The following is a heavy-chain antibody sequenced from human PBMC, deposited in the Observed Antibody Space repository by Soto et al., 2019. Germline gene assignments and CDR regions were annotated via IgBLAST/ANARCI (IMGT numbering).Heavy chain of an antibody. CDR2: TYYRSKWYN. Sequence: SQTLSLTCAISGDSVSSNSAAWNWIRQSPSRGLEWPGRTYYRSKWYNDYAVSVKSRITISPDTSKNQFSLQLNSVTPEDTAVYYCARVEYSSSWGPDYYYGMDVWGQGTTVTVSS. CDR1: GDSVSSNSAA. D-gene: IGHD6-13*01. V-gene: IGHV6-1*01. CDR3: ARVEYSSSWGPDYYYGMDV. J-gene: IGHJ6*02.